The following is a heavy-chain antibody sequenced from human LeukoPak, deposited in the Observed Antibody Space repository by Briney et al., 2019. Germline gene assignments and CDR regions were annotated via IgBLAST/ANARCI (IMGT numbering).Heavy chain of an antibody. CDR2: IYYTGSA. CDR3: ACGVPHSYYYMDV. CDR1: GGSISSYY. V-gene: IGHV4-59*12. Sequence: PSETLSLTCTVSGGSISSYYWNWIRQPPGKGLEWIAHIYYTGSASYNPSLKSRATTSVDTSKNQFSLSLSSVTAADTAVYYCACGVPHSYYYMDVWGKGTTVAVSS. J-gene: IGHJ6*03. D-gene: IGHD2-21*01.